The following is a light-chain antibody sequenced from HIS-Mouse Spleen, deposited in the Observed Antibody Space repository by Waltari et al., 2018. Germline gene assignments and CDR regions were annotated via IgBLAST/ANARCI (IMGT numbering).Light chain of an antibody. CDR3: QQYGSSPPWT. Sequence: EIVLTQSPGTLSLSPGERATLPCRASQSVSSSYLAWYQQKPGQAPRLLIYGASSRATGIPDRFSGSGSGTDFTLTINRLEPEDFAVYYCQQYGSSPPWTFGQGTKVEIK. V-gene: IGKV3-20*01. J-gene: IGKJ1*01. CDR1: QSVSSSY. CDR2: GAS.